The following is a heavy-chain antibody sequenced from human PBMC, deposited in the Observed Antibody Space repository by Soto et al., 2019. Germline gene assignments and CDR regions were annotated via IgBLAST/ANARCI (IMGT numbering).Heavy chain of an antibody. Sequence: QPGGSLRLSCAASGFTFSSYGMHWVRQAPGKGLEWVAVISYDGSNKYYADSVKGRFTISRDNSKNTLYLQMNSLRAEDTAVYYCAKADLQCITIFGVVNCYAFDIWGQGTMVTVSS. D-gene: IGHD3-3*01. V-gene: IGHV3-30*18. CDR3: AKADLQCITIFGVVNCYAFDI. CDR1: GFTFSSYG. CDR2: ISYDGSNK. J-gene: IGHJ3*02.